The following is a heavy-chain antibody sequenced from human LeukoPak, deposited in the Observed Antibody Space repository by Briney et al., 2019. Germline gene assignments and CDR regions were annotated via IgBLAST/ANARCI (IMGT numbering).Heavy chain of an antibody. CDR2: TYYRSKWYN. V-gene: IGHV6-1*01. J-gene: IGHJ4*02. CDR3: SRSDGGSDFDY. CDR1: GDSVSSNRAS. Sequence: SQTLSLTCAISGDSVSSNRASWTWIRQSPSRGLEWLGRTYYRSKWYNDYAVSLKSRISINPDTSKNQFSLQLSSVTPEDTAVYYCSRSDGGSDFDYWGQGTLVTVSS. D-gene: IGHD5-24*01.